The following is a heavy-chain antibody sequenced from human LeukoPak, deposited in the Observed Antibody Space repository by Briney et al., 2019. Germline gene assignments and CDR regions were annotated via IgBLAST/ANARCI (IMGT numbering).Heavy chain of an antibody. V-gene: IGHV3-74*01. CDR3: VSFYETN. D-gene: IGHD2-2*01. J-gene: IGHJ4*02. CDR1: GFTFSSYW. CDR2: INSDGSWT. Sequence: GGSLRLSCAASGFTFSSYWMHWVRQAPGKGLVWVSHINSDGSWTGYADSVKGRFTISKDNAKNTVYLQMNNLRAEDTAVYYCVSFYETNWGRGTLVTVSS.